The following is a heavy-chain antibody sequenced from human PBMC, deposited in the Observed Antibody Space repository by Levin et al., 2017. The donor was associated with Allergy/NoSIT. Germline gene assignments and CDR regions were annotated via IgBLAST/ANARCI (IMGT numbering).Heavy chain of an antibody. CDR1: GDSITSYH. CDR3: ARTRPLPPDGPYGMDV. D-gene: IGHD4-17*01. V-gene: IGHV4-59*01. J-gene: IGHJ6*02. Sequence: SETLSLTCSVSGDSITSYHWSWIRQPPGKGLEWIGYIYYNGSTYYNPSLKSRFTISLDTSKTQFSLKLTSVTAADTAVFYCARTRPLPPDGPYGMDVWGQGTTVTVSS. CDR2: IYYNGST.